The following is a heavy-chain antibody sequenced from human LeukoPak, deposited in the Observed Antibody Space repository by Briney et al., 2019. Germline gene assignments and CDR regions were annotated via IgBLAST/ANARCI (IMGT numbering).Heavy chain of an antibody. CDR3: ARERLVDLATIFDY. CDR1: GGSISGYY. Sequence: SETLSLTCVESGGSISGYYWTWIRQPPGKGLEWIGYTYYRGSSSFNPSLRSRVTISVDMSKNQVSLKLTSVTAADTAVYYCARERLVDLATIFDYWGQGALVTVSS. J-gene: IGHJ4*02. CDR2: TYYRGSS. V-gene: IGHV4-59*01. D-gene: IGHD5-24*01.